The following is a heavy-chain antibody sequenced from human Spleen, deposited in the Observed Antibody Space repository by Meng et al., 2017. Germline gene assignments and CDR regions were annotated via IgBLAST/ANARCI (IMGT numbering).Heavy chain of an antibody. CDR2: IYWDDDK. CDR1: GFSLRNSEVG. V-gene: IGHV2-5*02. J-gene: IGHJ4*02. CDR3: AHSLYGDSYYFDY. Sequence: QITLKESGPKLVKPTQTPTLTCTFSGFSLRNSEVGVGWIRQPPGKALEWLALIYWDDDKRYNPSLKSRLTITKDTSKNQVVLTVTSMYPVDTATYYCAHSLYGDSYYFDYWGQGTLVTVSS. D-gene: IGHD4-17*01.